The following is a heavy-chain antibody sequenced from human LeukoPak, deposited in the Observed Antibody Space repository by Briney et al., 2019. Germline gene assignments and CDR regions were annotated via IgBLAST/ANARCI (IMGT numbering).Heavy chain of an antibody. CDR3: ARVGELGMRGR. Sequence: SVKVSCTASGGTFSSYAISWVRQAPGQGLEWMGGIILIFGTANYAQKFQGRVTITADESTSTAYMELSSLRSEDTAVYYCARVGELGMRGRWGQGTLVTVSS. D-gene: IGHD7-27*01. CDR2: IILIFGTA. J-gene: IGHJ4*02. V-gene: IGHV1-69*13. CDR1: GGTFSSYA.